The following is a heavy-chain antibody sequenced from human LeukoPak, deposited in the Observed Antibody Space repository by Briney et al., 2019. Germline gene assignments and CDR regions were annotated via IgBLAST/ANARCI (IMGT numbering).Heavy chain of an antibody. CDR3: ARQSKAADSGIDY. D-gene: IGHD1-26*01. Sequence: GESLKISCKGSGYSFTSYWIGWVRQMPGKGLEWMGIIYPGDSDTRYSRPFQGQVTISADKSISTAYLQWSSLKASDAAMYYCARQSKAADSGIDYWGQGTLVTVSS. CDR1: GYSFTSYW. CDR2: IYPGDSDT. J-gene: IGHJ4*02. V-gene: IGHV5-51*01.